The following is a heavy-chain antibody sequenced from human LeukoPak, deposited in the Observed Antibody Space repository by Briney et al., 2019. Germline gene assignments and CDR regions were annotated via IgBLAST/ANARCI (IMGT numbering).Heavy chain of an antibody. V-gene: IGHV4-59*12. CDR1: GASISSYY. D-gene: IGHD3-22*01. CDR3: ARVRGYYDSSGYDY. CDR2: IYYSGST. Sequence: KASETQSLTCTVSGASISSYYWSWIRQPPRKGLEWIGYIYYSGSTNYNPALKSRVTISEDTSKNQISLKLSSVTAADTAVYYCARVRGYYDSSGYDYWGQGPLVTVSS. J-gene: IGHJ4*02.